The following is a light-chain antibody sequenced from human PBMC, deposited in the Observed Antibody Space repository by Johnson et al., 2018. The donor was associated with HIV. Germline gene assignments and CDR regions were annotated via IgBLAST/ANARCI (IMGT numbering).Light chain of an antibody. CDR1: SSKIGNNY. Sequence: QSVLTQPPSVSAAPGQKVTISCSGSSSKIGNNYVSWYQQLPGTAPKLLIYENNRRPSGTPDRFSGSKSGTSATLGITGLQTGDEADYYCGTGDNSLRVYVFETGTKVTVL. V-gene: IGLV1-51*02. CDR2: ENN. J-gene: IGLJ1*01. CDR3: GTGDNSLRVYV.